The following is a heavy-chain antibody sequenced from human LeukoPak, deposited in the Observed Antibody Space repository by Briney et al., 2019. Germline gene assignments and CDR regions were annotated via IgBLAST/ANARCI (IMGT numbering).Heavy chain of an antibody. CDR1: GDSITSGSYY. CDR2: IFISGGT. D-gene: IGHD3-9*01. Sequence: SQTLSLTCTVSGDSITSGSYYWSWIRQPAGRGLEWIGRIFISGGTNYNPSLRSRVTMSLNTSKNQCSLKLYSVPAADTAVYYCARGGSTLHSAGGHDIEFYYYYYMDVWGKGTTVTISS. J-gene: IGHJ6*03. CDR3: ARGGSTLHSAGGHDIEFYYYYYMDV. V-gene: IGHV4-61*02.